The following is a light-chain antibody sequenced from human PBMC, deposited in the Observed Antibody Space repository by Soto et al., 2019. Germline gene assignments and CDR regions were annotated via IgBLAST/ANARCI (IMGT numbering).Light chain of an antibody. J-gene: IGKJ1*01. Sequence: EIVLTQSPGTLSLSPGDGATLSCRASQSVSSGYLAWYQQKPSQAPRLLIYGASRRAGAIPDRFSGSGSGTGFPLSSSGLETVDFAVYWCQHDGNSPTFGQGTGVQIK. CDR3: QHDGNSPT. CDR1: QSVSSGY. V-gene: IGKV3-20*01. CDR2: GAS.